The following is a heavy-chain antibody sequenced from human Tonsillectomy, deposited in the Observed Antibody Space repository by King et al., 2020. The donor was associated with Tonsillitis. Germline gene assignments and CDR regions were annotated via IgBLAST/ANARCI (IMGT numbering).Heavy chain of an antibody. Sequence: VQLVESGGGLVQPGGSLRLSCEASGFTFTNYWMHWVRQAPGKGLVWVSRINMDGRDTSCADSVKGRFTVSRDNAKHTLYLHMSSLRAEDTAVYHCAKVGDRNLLTGSPDSFDIWGQGTMVTVSS. CDR3: AKVGDRNLLTGSPDSFDI. CDR2: INMDGRDT. CDR1: GFTFTNYW. V-gene: IGHV3-74*01. J-gene: IGHJ3*02. D-gene: IGHD3-9*01.